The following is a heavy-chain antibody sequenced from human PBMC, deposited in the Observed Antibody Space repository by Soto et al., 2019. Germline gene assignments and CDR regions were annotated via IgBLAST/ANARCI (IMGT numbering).Heavy chain of an antibody. CDR1: GGSISSGGYY. Sequence: PSATLSLTCTVSGGSISSGGYYWSWIRQHPGKGLEWIGYIYYSGSTYYNPSLKSRVTISVDTSKNQFSLKLSSVTAADTAVYYCARGTRGIAVAGLHYWGQGTLVTVSS. D-gene: IGHD6-19*01. CDR2: IYYSGST. J-gene: IGHJ4*02. V-gene: IGHV4-31*03. CDR3: ARGTRGIAVAGLHY.